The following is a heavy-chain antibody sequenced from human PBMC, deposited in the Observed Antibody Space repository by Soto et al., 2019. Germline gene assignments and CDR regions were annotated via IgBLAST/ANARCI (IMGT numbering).Heavy chain of an antibody. CDR2: IYWDDSK. V-gene: IGHV2-5*02. Sequence: QITLKESGPTLVKPTQTLTLTCTFSGFSLSTNGVGVGWIRQPPGKALEWLAVIYWDDSKTYSPSLKSRLTITKDTSKNQVVLTMTNMDPVDTAKYSCAHKGSGSRAIDYWGQGTLVTVSS. J-gene: IGHJ4*02. CDR1: GFSLSTNGVG. D-gene: IGHD3-10*01. CDR3: AHKGSGSRAIDY.